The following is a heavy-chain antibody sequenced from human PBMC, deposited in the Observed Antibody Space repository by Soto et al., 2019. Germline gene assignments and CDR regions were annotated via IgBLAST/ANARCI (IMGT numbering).Heavy chain of an antibody. J-gene: IGHJ4*02. CDR2: IYSGGST. CDR1: GFTVSSNY. CDR3: AREPRGGNSFDY. Sequence: EVQLVESGGGVIQPAGPLRLSCAASGFTVSSNYMSWVRQAPGKGVEWVSVIYSGGSTYYADAVQGRFTIPRDNSKNTPYLQMNSLRAEYTAVYYCAREPRGGNSFDYWGQGTLVTVSS. V-gene: IGHV3-53*01. D-gene: IGHD2-15*01.